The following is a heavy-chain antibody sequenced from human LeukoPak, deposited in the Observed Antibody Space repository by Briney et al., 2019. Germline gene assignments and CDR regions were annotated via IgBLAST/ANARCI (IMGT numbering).Heavy chain of an antibody. J-gene: IGHJ4*02. CDR3: ARGYRGAVPDPEGDS. Sequence: GGSLRLSCAASGFTFSNYWMHWVRQARGKALVWVSRIDSDGSDTSHADSVKGRFTISRDNAKNTLYLQMNSLRAEDTALYYCARGYRGAVPDPEGDSWGQGALVTVSS. CDR1: GFTFSNYW. D-gene: IGHD6-19*01. V-gene: IGHV3-74*01. CDR2: IDSDGSDT.